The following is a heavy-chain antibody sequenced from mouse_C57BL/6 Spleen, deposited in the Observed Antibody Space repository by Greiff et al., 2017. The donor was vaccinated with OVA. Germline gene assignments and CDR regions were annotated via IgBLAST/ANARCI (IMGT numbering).Heavy chain of an antibody. CDR3: ARVSTVVAPFDY. Sequence: VQLQESVAELVRPGASVKLSCTASGFNITNTYMHWVKQRPEQGLEWIGRFDPANGNTKYAPKFQGKATITADTSSNTAYLQLSSLTSEDTAIYYCARVSTVVAPFDYWGQGTTLTVSS. J-gene: IGHJ2*01. CDR2: FDPANGNT. D-gene: IGHD1-1*01. CDR1: GFNITNTY. V-gene: IGHV14-3*01.